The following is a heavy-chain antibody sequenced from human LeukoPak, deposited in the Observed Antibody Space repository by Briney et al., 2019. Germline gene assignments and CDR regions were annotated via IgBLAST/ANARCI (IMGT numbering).Heavy chain of an antibody. D-gene: IGHD3-22*01. CDR1: GGSFSGYY. CDR2: INHSGST. V-gene: IGHV4-34*01. J-gene: IGHJ4*02. Sequence: SSETLSLTCAVYGGSFSGYYWSWIRQPPGKGLEWIGEINHSGSTNYNPSLKSRVTISVDTSKNQFSLKLSSVTAADTAVYYCARGDYYDSSGYYYRQPFDYWGQGTLVTVSS. CDR3: ARGDYYDSSGYYYRQPFDY.